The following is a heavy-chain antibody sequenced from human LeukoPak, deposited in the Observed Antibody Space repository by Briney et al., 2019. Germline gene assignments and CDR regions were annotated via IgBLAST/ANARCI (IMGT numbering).Heavy chain of an antibody. Sequence: PGGSLRLSCAASGFTFSDHYMDWVRRAPGKGLEWVGRSRNKANSYTTEYAVSVKGRFTISRDDSNNSLYLQMNSLKTEDTAVYYCARGGSDFWNGYFDYWGQGTLVTVSS. J-gene: IGHJ4*02. CDR2: SRNKANSYTT. CDR1: GFTFSDHY. CDR3: ARGGSDFWNGYFDY. V-gene: IGHV3-72*01. D-gene: IGHD3-3*01.